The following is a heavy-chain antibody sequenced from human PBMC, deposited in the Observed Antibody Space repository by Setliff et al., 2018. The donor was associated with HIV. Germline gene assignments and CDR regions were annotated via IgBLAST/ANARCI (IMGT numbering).Heavy chain of an antibody. CDR2: ISPYNGHT. V-gene: IGHV1-18*01. J-gene: IGHJ5*02. CDR1: GYTFTSYG. Sequence: ASVKVSCKASGYTFTSYGIGWVRQAPGQGLEWMGWISPYNGHTNYAQNLQGRVTMTTDTSTSTTYMALTSLRSDDTAVYYCARWSCGRATCYDSPHNWFDPWGQGTLVTVSS. D-gene: IGHD2-2*01. CDR3: ARWSCGRATCYDSPHNWFDP.